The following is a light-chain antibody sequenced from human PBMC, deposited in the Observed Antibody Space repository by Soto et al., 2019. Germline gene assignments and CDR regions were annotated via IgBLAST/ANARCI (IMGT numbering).Light chain of an antibody. CDR3: QQRSNWPPAWT. Sequence: EIVMTQSPATRSLSPGERATLSCRASQSVSSYLAWYQQKPGQAPRLLIYDASNRATGIPARFSGSGSGTDFTLTISSLEPEDFAVYYCQQRSNWPPAWTFGQGTKVDI. J-gene: IGKJ1*01. CDR1: QSVSSY. V-gene: IGKV3-11*01. CDR2: DAS.